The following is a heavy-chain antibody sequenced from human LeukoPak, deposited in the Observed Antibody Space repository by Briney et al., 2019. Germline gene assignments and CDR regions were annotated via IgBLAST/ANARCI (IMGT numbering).Heavy chain of an antibody. CDR3: ARHSTRGADFDY. J-gene: IGHJ4*02. Sequence: SETLSLTCTVSGGSISSYYWSWIRQPPGKGLEWIGYIYYSGSTNYNPSHKSRVTISVDTSKNQFSLKLSSVTAADTAVYYCARHSTRGADFDYWGQGTLVTVSS. V-gene: IGHV4-59*08. CDR1: GGSISSYY. CDR2: IYYSGST. D-gene: IGHD2-2*01.